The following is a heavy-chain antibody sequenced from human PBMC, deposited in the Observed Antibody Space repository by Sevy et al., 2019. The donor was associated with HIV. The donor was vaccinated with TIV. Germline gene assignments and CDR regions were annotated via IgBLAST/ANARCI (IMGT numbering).Heavy chain of an antibody. J-gene: IGHJ4*02. CDR1: GFNFNIYS. CDR3: AREGCTRPHDY. Sequence: GGSLRLSSVVSGFNFNIYSMSWVRQAPGKGLEWVSTLSFGCGKINYADSVKGRFIISRDDSKNTLYLQMNSLRAEDTAVYFCAREGCTRPHDYWGQGTLVTVS. V-gene: IGHV3-23*01. D-gene: IGHD2-8*01. CDR2: LSFGCGKI.